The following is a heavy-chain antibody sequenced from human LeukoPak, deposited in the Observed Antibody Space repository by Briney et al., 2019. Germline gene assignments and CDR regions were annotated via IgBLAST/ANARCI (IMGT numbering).Heavy chain of an antibody. CDR1: GFTFSRSW. CDR2: INEDGSAQ. D-gene: IGHD6-19*01. Sequence: PGGSLRLSCADSGFTFSRSWMTWVRQAPGKGLEWVANINEDGSAQYYVDSVKGRFTISRDNPKSTLYLEMNSLRAEDTAIYYCAREGARIAVAGYFDLWGRGTLVTVSS. J-gene: IGHJ2*01. V-gene: IGHV3-7*05. CDR3: AREGARIAVAGYFDL.